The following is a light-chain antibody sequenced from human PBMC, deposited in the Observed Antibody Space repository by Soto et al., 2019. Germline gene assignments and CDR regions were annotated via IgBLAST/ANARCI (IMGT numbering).Light chain of an antibody. J-gene: IGKJ1*01. Sequence: EIVMTHSPATLSLSPGEIATLSFRAIESVSTNLAWYQQKAGQAPRLLIYGASTRATGIPARFSGSGSGTEFTLTISSLQSEDFAVYYCQQYSIWRTFGQGTKVDI. V-gene: IGKV3-15*01. CDR1: ESVSTN. CDR2: GAS. CDR3: QQYSIWRT.